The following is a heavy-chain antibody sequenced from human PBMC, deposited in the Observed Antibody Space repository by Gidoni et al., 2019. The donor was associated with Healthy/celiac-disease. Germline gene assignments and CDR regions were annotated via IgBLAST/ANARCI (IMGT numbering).Heavy chain of an antibody. CDR1: GYSFTSYW. D-gene: IGHD6-13*01. J-gene: IGHJ4*02. CDR2: IDPSDSYT. CDR3: ARFTPYSSSWYGGDY. V-gene: IGHV5-10-1*03. Sequence: EVQLVQSGAEVKTPGESLRISCKGSGYSFTSYWISWVRQMPGKGLEWMGRIDPSDSYTNYSPSFQGHVTISADKSISTAYLQWSSLKASDTAMYYCARFTPYSSSWYGGDYWGQGTLVTVSS.